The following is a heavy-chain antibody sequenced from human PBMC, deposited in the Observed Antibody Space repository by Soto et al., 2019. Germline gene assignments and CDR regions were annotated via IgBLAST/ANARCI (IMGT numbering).Heavy chain of an antibody. CDR3: AREGYCSGGSCYFFLDY. CDR1: GYTFTSYA. J-gene: IGHJ4*02. CDR2: INAGNGNT. Sequence: GASVKVSCKASGYTFTSYAMHWVRQAPGQRLEWMGWINAGNGNTKYSQKFQGRVTITRDTSASTAYMELSSLRSEDTAVYYCAREGYCSGGSCYFFLDYWGQGTLVTVSS. V-gene: IGHV1-3*01. D-gene: IGHD2-15*01.